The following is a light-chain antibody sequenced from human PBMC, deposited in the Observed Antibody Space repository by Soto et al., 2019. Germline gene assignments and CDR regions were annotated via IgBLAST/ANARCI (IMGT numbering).Light chain of an antibody. CDR2: KAS. V-gene: IGKV1-5*03. CDR3: QNYESYRT. J-gene: IGKJ1*01. CDR1: QSIGYW. Sequence: DIQMTQSPSTLSAFVGDRVTISCRASQSIGYWLAWYQQKPGKAPKLLIYKASSLEGGVPSRFSGSASCTEITLTITTLQPEAFATYYCQNYESYRTFGQGTKVDIK.